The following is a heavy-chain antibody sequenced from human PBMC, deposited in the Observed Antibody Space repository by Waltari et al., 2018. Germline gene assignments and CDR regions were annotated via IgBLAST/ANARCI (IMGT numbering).Heavy chain of an antibody. V-gene: IGHV4-61*09. CDR3: ARSDVVVAPARNNYYFPMEV. J-gene: IGHJ6*03. D-gene: IGHD2-21*01. CDR1: GDSISGSYY. Sequence: QLQLQQSGPGLVKPSQTLSLACSLSGDSISGSYYWNWVRQTAGAGMEWLGYIYSSGSTKYTPSLHSRATIAIVNTPKFSLELAAGTAADTAVYYCARSDVVVAPARNNYYFPMEVWGQGTTVTVSS. CDR2: IYSSGST.